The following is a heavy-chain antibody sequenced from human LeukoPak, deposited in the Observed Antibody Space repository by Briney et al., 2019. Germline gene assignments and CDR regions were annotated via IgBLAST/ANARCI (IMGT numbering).Heavy chain of an antibody. CDR3: ASQVGYFDY. CDR2: ISTSGRT. Sequence: SQTLSLTCTVSGGSVSSGSYYWSWIRQPAGKGLEWIGRISTSGRTNYNPSLKSRVTISRDTSKNQSSLNLSSVTAADTAVYYCASQVGYFDYWGQGTLVTVSS. CDR1: GGSVSSGSYY. V-gene: IGHV4-61*02. J-gene: IGHJ4*02. D-gene: IGHD1-26*01.